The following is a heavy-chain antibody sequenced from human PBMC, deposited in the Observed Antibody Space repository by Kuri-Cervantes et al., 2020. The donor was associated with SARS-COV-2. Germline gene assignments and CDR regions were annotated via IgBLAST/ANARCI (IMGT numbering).Heavy chain of an antibody. J-gene: IGHJ4*02. V-gene: IGHV1-69*13. Sequence: SVKVSCKASGYTFTSYDINWVRQAPGQGLEWMGGIIPIFGTANYAQKFQGRVTITADESTSAAYMELSSLRSEDTAVYYCARGGLRYFDWLPDQDYFDYWGQGTLVTVSS. CDR3: ARGGLRYFDWLPDQDYFDY. D-gene: IGHD3-9*01. CDR2: IIPIFGTA. CDR1: GYTFTSYD.